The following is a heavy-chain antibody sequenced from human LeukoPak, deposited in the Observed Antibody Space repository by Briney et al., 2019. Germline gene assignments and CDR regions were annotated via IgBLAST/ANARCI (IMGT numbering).Heavy chain of an antibody. J-gene: IGHJ6*03. CDR3: ARGSVAGYYYYYMDV. D-gene: IGHD6-19*01. V-gene: IGHV1-46*01. CDR1: GYTFTGYY. CDR2: INPSGGST. Sequence: ASVKVSCKASGYTFTGYYMHWVRQAPGQGLEWMGIINPSGGSTSYAQKFQGRVTMTRDMSTSTVYMELSSLRSEDTAVYYCARGSVAGYYYYYMDVWGKGTTVTVSS.